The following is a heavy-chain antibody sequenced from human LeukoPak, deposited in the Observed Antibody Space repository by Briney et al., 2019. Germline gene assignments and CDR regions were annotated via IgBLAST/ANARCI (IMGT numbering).Heavy chain of an antibody. CDR2: IYYSGST. D-gene: IGHD6-13*01. J-gene: IGHJ1*01. Sequence: PSETLSLTCTVSGASVSSYYWSWIRQPPGKGLEWIGYIYYSGSTNYNPSLKSRITISVDTSKNQFSLRLSSVTAADTAVYFCAMGFWYEEYFQHWGQGSRVIVSS. CDR1: GASVSSYY. CDR3: AMGFWYEEYFQH. V-gene: IGHV4-59*02.